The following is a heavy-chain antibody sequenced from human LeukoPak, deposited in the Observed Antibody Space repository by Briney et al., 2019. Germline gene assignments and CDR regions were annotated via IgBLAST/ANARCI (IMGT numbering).Heavy chain of an antibody. CDR2: INHSGST. V-gene: IGHV4-34*01. D-gene: IGHD3-22*01. CDR3: ARRTAYYYDSSGSDP. J-gene: IGHJ5*02. CDR1: GGSFSGYY. Sequence: PSETLSLTCAVYGGSFSGYYWSWIRQPPGKGLEWIGEINHSGSTNYNPSLKSRVTISVDTSKNQFSLKLSSVTAADTAVYYCARRTAYYYDSSGSDPWGQGTLVTVSS.